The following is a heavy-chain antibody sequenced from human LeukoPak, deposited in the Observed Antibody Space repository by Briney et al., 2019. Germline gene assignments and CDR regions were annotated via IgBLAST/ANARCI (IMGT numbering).Heavy chain of an antibody. J-gene: IGHJ4*02. V-gene: IGHV3-7*01. Sequence: GGSLRLSCAASGFTFSSDWMSWGRQAPGKGLEWVAKINQDGSERYYADSVKGRFTISRDNAKNSLSLEMNSLRAEDTAVYYCARARWDLDYWGQGTLVTVSS. CDR1: GFTFSSDW. CDR3: ARARWDLDY. D-gene: IGHD1-26*01. CDR2: INQDGSER.